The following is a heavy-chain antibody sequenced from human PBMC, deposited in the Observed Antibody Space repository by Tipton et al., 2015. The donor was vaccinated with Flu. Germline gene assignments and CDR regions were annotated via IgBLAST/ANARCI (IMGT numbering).Heavy chain of an antibody. CDR1: GGSISTTIYY. V-gene: IGHV4-39*07. D-gene: IGHD1-1*01. J-gene: IGHJ6*02. CDR2: IYYSGTT. Sequence: LRLSCTVSGGSISTTIYYWGWVRQPPGKGLERIGSIYYSGTTNYNPSLKSRVTISIDASKNQFSLDLTSLTAADTAVYYCARDLWNDRRAYYYYGVDVWGQGTTVTVPS. CDR3: ARDLWNDRRAYYYYGVDV.